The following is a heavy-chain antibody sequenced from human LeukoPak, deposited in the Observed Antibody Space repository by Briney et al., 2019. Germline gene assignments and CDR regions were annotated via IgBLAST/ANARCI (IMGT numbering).Heavy chain of an antibody. CDR3: ARTAYQFGDYFYYMNV. CDR1: GYTFTGYY. J-gene: IGHJ6*03. V-gene: IGHV1-2*02. D-gene: IGHD2-21*01. Sequence: ASVKVSCKASGYTFTGYYMHWVRQAPGQGLEWMGWINPNSGGTNYAQKFQGRVTVTRDTSITTAYMELSGLTPDDTAVYYCARTAYQFGDYFYYMNVWGTGTTVTVSS. CDR2: INPNSGGT.